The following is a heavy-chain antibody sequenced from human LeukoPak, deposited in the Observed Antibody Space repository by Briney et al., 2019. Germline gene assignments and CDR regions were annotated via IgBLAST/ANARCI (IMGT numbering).Heavy chain of an antibody. D-gene: IGHD4-11*01. Sequence: ASVKVSCKASGYAFTGYYIHWVRQAPGQGLEWMGWINPNSAGTNYAQKFQGRVTTTRDTSISTAYMELSSLRSDDTAVYYCARDATARDYSNSDYWGQGTLVTVSS. CDR2: INPNSAGT. V-gene: IGHV1-2*02. CDR3: ARDATARDYSNSDY. J-gene: IGHJ4*02. CDR1: GYAFTGYY.